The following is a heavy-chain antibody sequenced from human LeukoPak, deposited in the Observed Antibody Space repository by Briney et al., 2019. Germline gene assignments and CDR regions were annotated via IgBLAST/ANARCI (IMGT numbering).Heavy chain of an antibody. D-gene: IGHD2-21*01. V-gene: IGHV3-23*01. Sequence: PGGSPRLSCTASGFTFSSHAMYWVRQAPGKGLEWVSAISAGGDNTYYADSVKGRFTISRDNSKNTLYLQMNSLRAEDTALYYCAKPGEASNYYFDYWGQGALVTVSS. CDR3: AKPGEASNYYFDY. CDR1: GFTFSSHA. CDR2: ISAGGDNT. J-gene: IGHJ4*02.